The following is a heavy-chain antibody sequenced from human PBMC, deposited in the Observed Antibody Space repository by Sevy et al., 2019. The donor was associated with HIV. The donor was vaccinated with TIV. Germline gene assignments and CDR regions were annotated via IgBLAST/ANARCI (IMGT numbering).Heavy chain of an antibody. J-gene: IGHJ3*02. CDR3: ARSYGSGSYTAFDI. V-gene: IGHV1-2*02. CDR1: GYTFTGYY. Sequence: ASAKVSCKASGYTFTGYYMHWVRQAPGQGLEWMGWINPNSGGTNYAQKFQGRVTMTRDTSISTAYMELSRLRSDDTAVYYCARSYGSGSYTAFDIWGQGTMVTVSS. CDR2: INPNSGGT. D-gene: IGHD3-10*01.